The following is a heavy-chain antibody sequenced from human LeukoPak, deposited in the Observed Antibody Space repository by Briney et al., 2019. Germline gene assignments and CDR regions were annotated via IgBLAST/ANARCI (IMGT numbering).Heavy chain of an antibody. CDR2: ISDSGGST. CDR3: ARDGGYCSGGSCYYNWFDP. J-gene: IGHJ5*02. CDR1: GFTFSSYA. Sequence: GGSLRLSCAASGFTFSSYAMTWVRQAPGKGLEWVSAISDSGGSTYYADSVKGRFTISRDNSKNTLYLQMNSLRAEDTAVYYCARDGGYCSGGSCYYNWFDPWGQGALVTVSS. V-gene: IGHV3-23*01. D-gene: IGHD2-15*01.